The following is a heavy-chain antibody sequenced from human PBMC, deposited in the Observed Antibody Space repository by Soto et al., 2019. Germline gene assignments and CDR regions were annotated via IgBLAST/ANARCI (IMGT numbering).Heavy chain of an antibody. CDR1: GFSFNHYW. Sequence: VGSLRLSCAGSGFSFNHYWMSWVRQAPGKGLEWVANINQDGSEKRYVDSVKGRFTVSRDNAENSQYLQMNSLRAEDTAVYYCTRDRPIVVVNTYYYYMDVWGKGTTVTVSS. J-gene: IGHJ6*03. CDR3: TRDRPIVVVNTYYYYMDV. CDR2: INQDGSEK. V-gene: IGHV3-7*01. D-gene: IGHD2-21*01.